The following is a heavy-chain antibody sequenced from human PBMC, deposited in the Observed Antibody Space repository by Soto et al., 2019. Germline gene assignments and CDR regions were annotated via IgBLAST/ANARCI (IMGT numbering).Heavy chain of an antibody. CDR2: IYYSGST. D-gene: IGHD3-10*01. V-gene: IGHV4-59*01. J-gene: IGHJ5*02. CDR3: ASYGSGSSVWFDP. CDR1: GGSISSYY. Sequence: QVQLQESGPGLVKPSETLSLTCTVSGGSISSYYWSWIRQPPGKGLEWIGYIYYSGSTNYNPSLKSRVTLSVDTSKNQFSLKLSSVTAADTAVDYCASYGSGSSVWFDPWGQGTLVTVSS.